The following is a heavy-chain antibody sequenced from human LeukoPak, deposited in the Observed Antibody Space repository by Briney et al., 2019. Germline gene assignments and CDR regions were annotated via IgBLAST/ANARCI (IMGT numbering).Heavy chain of an antibody. J-gene: IGHJ4*02. CDR3: ARAAAVEDYFDY. CDR2: ISSSSSYI. Sequence: PSETLSLTCTVSGGSISSSTYYWGWVRQAPGKGLEWVSSISSSSSYIYYADSVKGRFTISRDNAKNSLYLQMNSLRAEDTAAYYCARAAAVEDYFDYWGQGTLVTVSS. V-gene: IGHV3-21*01. D-gene: IGHD6-13*01. CDR1: GGSISSSTYY.